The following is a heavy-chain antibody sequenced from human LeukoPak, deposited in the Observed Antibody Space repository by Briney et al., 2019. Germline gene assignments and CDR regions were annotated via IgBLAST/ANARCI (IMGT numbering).Heavy chain of an antibody. CDR1: GFSIETYP. J-gene: IGHJ6*02. Sequence: GGSLRLSCAASGFSIETYPMNWVRQAPGKGLEWVAFIGSDVPDIDCADSVKGRFTTSRDNAKNSVYLQMNSLRAEDTAVYYCARDLVVVTATRAYYYYGLDVWGQGTTVIVSS. CDR2: IGSDVPDI. D-gene: IGHD2-21*02. CDR3: ARDLVVVTATRAYYYYGLDV. V-gene: IGHV3-21*05.